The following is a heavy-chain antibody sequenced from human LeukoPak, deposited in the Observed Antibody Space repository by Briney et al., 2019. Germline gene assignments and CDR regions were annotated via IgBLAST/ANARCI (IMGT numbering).Heavy chain of an antibody. Sequence: GGSLRLSCAASGFTFDDYAMHWVRQAPGKGLEWVSLISGGGGSTYYADSVKGRFTISRDNSKNSLYLQMNSLRTEDTALYYCAKVMSMAAARVGFDYWGQGTLVTVSS. J-gene: IGHJ4*02. V-gene: IGHV3-43*02. CDR2: ISGGGGST. D-gene: IGHD6-13*01. CDR3: AKVMSMAAARVGFDY. CDR1: GFTFDDYA.